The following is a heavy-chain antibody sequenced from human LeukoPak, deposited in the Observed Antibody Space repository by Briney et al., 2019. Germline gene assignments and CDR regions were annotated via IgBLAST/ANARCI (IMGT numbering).Heavy chain of an antibody. V-gene: IGHV1-69*13. CDR2: IIPIFGTA. CDR1: GGTFSSYA. J-gene: IGHJ6*03. Sequence: EASVKVSCKASGGTFSSYAISWVRQAPGQGLEWMGGIIPIFGTANYAQKFQGSVTITADESTSTAYMELSSLRSEDTAVYYCARVHLSDGGYYYYYYMDVWGKGTTVTVSS. D-gene: IGHD4-23*01. CDR3: ARVHLSDGGYYYYYYMDV.